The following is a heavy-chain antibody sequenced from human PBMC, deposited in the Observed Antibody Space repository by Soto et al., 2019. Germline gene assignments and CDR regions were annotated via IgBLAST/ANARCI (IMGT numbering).Heavy chain of an antibody. CDR1: GFTFSSYW. V-gene: IGHV3-74*01. CDR3: TRDPEALDY. CDR2: INNDGSST. J-gene: IGHJ4*02. Sequence: GGSLRLSCAASGFTFSSYWMNWVRHAPGKGLVWVSRINNDGSSTYYADSVKGRFTISRDNAKNSLYLQMNSLKADDTAVYYCTRDPEALDYWGQGTLVTVSS.